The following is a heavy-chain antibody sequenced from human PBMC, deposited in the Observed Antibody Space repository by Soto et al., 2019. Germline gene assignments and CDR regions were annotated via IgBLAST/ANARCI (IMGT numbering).Heavy chain of an antibody. V-gene: IGHV5-10-1*01. D-gene: IGHD2-2*01. CDR1: GYSFTSYW. CDR3: ARHRGCSSTSCRLYYYYGMDV. J-gene: IGHJ6*02. Sequence: PGESLKISCKGSGYSFTSYWISWVRQMPGKGLEWMGRIDPSDSYTNYSPSFQGHVTISADKSISTAYLQCSSLKASDTAMYYCARHRGCSSTSCRLYYYYGMDVWGQGTTVTVSS. CDR2: IDPSDSYT.